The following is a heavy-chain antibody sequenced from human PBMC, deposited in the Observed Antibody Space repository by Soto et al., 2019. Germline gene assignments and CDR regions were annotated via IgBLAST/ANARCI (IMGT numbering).Heavy chain of an antibody. CDR2: IWYDGNDK. J-gene: IGHJ6*02. D-gene: IGHD7-27*01. Sequence: QVQLVESGRGVVQPGRSLRLSCAASGFTFSSYGMHWVRQAPGKGLEWVAVIWYDGNDKYYADSVKGRFTISRDNSRNTLFLQMSSLRAEDTAVYYCARGVGNFYYAMDVWGQGTTVTVSS. V-gene: IGHV3-33*01. CDR1: GFTFSSYG. CDR3: ARGVGNFYYAMDV.